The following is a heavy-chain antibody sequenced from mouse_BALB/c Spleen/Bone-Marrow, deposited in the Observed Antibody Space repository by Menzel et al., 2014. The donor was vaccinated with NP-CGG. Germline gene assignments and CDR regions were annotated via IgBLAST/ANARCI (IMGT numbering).Heavy chain of an antibody. Sequence: EVNVVESGGGLVQPGGSLRLSCATSGFTFTDYYMSWVRQPPGKALEWLGFIRNKAYGYTTEYSASVKGRFTISRDNSQSILYLQMNSLRAEDSATYYCARDDYYAMDYWGQGTSVTVSS. CDR3: ARDDYYAMDY. V-gene: IGHV7-3*02. J-gene: IGHJ4*01. CDR2: IRNKAYGYTT. CDR1: GFTFTDYY.